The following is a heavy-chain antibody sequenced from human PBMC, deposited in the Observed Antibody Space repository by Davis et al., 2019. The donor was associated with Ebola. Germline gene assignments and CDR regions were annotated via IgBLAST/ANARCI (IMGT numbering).Heavy chain of an antibody. J-gene: IGHJ6*02. CDR2: INPSGGST. CDR3: ARGVSGWFRGGDFGGQYGMDV. V-gene: IGHV1-46*01. D-gene: IGHD6-19*01. CDR1: GYTFTSYY. Sequence: ASVKVSCKASGYTFTSYYMHWVRQAPGQGLEWMGIINPSGGSTSYAQKFQGRVTMTRDTSTSTVYMELSSLRSEDTAVYYCARGVSGWFRGGDFGGQYGMDVWGQGTTVTVSS.